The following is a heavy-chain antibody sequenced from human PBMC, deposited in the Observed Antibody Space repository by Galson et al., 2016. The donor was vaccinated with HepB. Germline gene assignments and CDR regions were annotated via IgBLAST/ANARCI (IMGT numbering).Heavy chain of an antibody. CDR2: ISYDGSSK. CDR1: GFTFSSSA. J-gene: IGHJ3*02. Sequence: SLRLSCAASGFTFSSSAMHWVRQAPGKGLEWVAVISYDGSSKYYADSVKGRFTISRDNSKNTLYLQMNSLRADDTAVHYCARAGKSRSWYRGIEVFDIWGQGTMVTVSS. V-gene: IGHV3-30*04. CDR3: ARAGKSRSWYRGIEVFDI. D-gene: IGHD6-13*01.